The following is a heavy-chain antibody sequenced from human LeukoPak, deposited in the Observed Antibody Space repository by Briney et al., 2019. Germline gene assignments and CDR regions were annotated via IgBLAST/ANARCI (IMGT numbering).Heavy chain of an antibody. CDR1: GFTFRNYA. D-gene: IGHD5/OR15-5a*01. J-gene: IGHJ4*02. CDR3: AKSVVPGGAYYFDY. Sequence: GGSLRLSCAASGFTFRNYAMSWFRKAPGKGLEWVSAISGSGDTTYYADSVKGRFTLSRDNSKNTLYLQMHSLRAEDTAVYYCAKSVVPGGAYYFDYWGQGTLVTVSS. CDR2: ISGSGDTT. V-gene: IGHV3-23*01.